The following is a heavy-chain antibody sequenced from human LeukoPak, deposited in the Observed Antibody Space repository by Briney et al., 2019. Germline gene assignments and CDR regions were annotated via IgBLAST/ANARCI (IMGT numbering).Heavy chain of an antibody. Sequence: SVKVSCKASGDTFSSYAISWVRQAPGQGLEWMGGIIPIFGTVNYAQKFQGRVTITTDESTSTAYMELSSLRSEDTAVYYCARGEQLGELEFDYWGQGTLVTVSS. J-gene: IGHJ4*02. CDR3: ARGEQLGELEFDY. CDR1: GDTFSSYA. V-gene: IGHV1-69*05. CDR2: IIPIFGTV. D-gene: IGHD1-7*01.